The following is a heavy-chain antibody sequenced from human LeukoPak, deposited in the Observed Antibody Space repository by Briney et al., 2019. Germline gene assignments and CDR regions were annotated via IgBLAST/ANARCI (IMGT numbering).Heavy chain of an antibody. CDR1: GFTFSTYG. V-gene: IGHV3-23*01. J-gene: IGHJ6*03. D-gene: IGHD1-26*01. Sequence: PGGSLRLSCAASGFTFSTYGMHWVRQAPGKGLEWVSAISGSGGSTYYADSVKGRFTISRDNSKNTLYLQMNSLRAEDTAVYYCARGGGYYYYMDVWGKGTTVTVSS. CDR2: ISGSGGST. CDR3: ARGGGYYYYMDV.